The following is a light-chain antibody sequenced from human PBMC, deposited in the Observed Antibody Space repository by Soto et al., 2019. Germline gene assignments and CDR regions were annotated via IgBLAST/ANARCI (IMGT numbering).Light chain of an antibody. Sequence: DIQMTQSPSSLSASVGDRVTITCRASQSISSYLNWYQQKPGKAPKLLIYAASRLQSGVPSRFSGSGSGTDLTLTISSLQPEDFATYYCQQSYSTPRTFGQGTTVEIK. CDR2: AAS. CDR1: QSISSY. CDR3: QQSYSTPRT. J-gene: IGKJ1*01. V-gene: IGKV1-39*01.